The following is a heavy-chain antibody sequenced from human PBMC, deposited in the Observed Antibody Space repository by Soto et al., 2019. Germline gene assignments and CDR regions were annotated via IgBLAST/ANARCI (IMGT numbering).Heavy chain of an antibody. D-gene: IGHD4-17*01. CDR1: GGTFSSYA. CDR3: ARTVGYYYGMDV. Sequence: SVKVSCKASGGTFSSYAISWVRQAPGQGLEWMGGIIPSNGTAKYAQKFQGRVTITRDTSASTAYMELSSLRSEDTAVYYCARTVGYYYGMDVWGQGTTVTVSS. J-gene: IGHJ6*02. CDR2: IIPSNGTA. V-gene: IGHV1-69*05.